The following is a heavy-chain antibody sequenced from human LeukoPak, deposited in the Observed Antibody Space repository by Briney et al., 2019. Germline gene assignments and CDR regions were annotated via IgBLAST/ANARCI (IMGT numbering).Heavy chain of an antibody. Sequence: GGSQRLSCAASGFTVSSNYMSWVRQAPGKGLEWVSVIYSGGSTYYADSVKGRFTISRDNSKNTLYLQMNSLRAEDTAVYYCASRVVVITLGAFDIWGQGTMVTVSS. CDR2: IYSGGST. CDR3: ASRVVVITLGAFDI. D-gene: IGHD3-22*01. V-gene: IGHV3-53*01. J-gene: IGHJ3*02. CDR1: GFTVSSNY.